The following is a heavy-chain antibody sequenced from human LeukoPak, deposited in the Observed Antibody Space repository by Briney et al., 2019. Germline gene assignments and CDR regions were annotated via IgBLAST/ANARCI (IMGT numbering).Heavy chain of an antibody. CDR1: GYTFTSYD. V-gene: IGHV1-8*03. J-gene: IGHJ4*02. D-gene: IGHD6-13*01. CDR3: ARGLGAAAGSFDY. CDR2: MNPNSGNT. Sequence: ASAKVSCKASGYTFTSYDINWVRQATGQGLEWMGWMNPNSGNTGYAQKFQGRVTITRNTSISTAYMELSSLRSEDTAVYYCARGLGAAAGSFDYWGQGTLVTVSS.